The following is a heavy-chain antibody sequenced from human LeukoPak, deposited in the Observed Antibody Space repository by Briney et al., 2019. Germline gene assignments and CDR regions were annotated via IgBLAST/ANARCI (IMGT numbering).Heavy chain of an antibody. D-gene: IGHD6-19*01. CDR3: ARDSGSGGP. CDR2: INPDGSEK. Sequence: GGSLRLSCAASGFTFSNYWMSWVRQAPGKGLEWVAHINPDGSEKNYVDSVKGRFTLFRDGAKNSVYLQMNSLRVKDTAVYYCARDSGSGGPWGQGTPVTVSS. J-gene: IGHJ5*02. V-gene: IGHV3-7*01. CDR1: GFTFSNYW.